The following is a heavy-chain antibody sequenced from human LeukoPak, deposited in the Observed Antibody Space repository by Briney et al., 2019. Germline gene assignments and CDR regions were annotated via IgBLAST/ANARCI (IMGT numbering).Heavy chain of an antibody. D-gene: IGHD2-15*01. J-gene: IGHJ5*02. CDR1: GFTFSIYS. CDR3: ARAENSGSGGLDP. Sequence: AGGSLRLSCAASGFTFSIYSMNWVRQAPGKGLEWVSRITSSSNYIYYADSVKGRFTISRDNAKNSLYLDMNSLRADDTAVYYCARAENSGSGGLDPWGQGTLVTVSS. CDR2: ITSSSNYI. V-gene: IGHV3-21*01.